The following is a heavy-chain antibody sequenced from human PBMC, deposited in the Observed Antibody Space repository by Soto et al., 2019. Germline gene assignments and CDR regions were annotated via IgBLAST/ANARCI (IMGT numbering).Heavy chain of an antibody. D-gene: IGHD3-3*01. Sequence: PGGSLRLSCAASGFTFSNAWMNWVRQAPGKGLEWVGRIKSKTDGGTTDYAAPVKGRFTISRDDSKNTLYLQMNSLKTEDTAVYYCTTARFNYVFWSGYYTAYVMDVWGQGTTVTV. CDR1: GFTFSNAW. J-gene: IGHJ6*02. CDR2: IKSKTDGGTT. CDR3: TTARFNYVFWSGYYTAYVMDV. V-gene: IGHV3-15*07.